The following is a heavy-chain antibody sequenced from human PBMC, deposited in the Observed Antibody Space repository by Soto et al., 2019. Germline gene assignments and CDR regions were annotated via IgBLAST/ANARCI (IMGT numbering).Heavy chain of an antibody. J-gene: IGHJ6*02. V-gene: IGHV4-34*01. CDR3: ARIPSRHFYYYDGMDV. D-gene: IGHD2-21*01. CDR2: INHSGSI. Sequence: SETLSLTCAVYGGSFSGFYWIWVRQPPGKGLEWIGEINHSGSINQNVSLKSRVTISVDTSRNQFSLKLTSVTAADTAVYYCARIPSRHFYYYDGMDVWGQGTTVTVSS. CDR1: GGSFSGFY.